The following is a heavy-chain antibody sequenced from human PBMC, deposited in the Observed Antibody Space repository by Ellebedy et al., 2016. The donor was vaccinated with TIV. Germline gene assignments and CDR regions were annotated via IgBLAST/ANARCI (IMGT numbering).Heavy chain of an antibody. D-gene: IGHD6-13*01. J-gene: IGHJ6*02. V-gene: IGHV4-30-4*02. CDR2: IYYSGNT. Sequence: MPSETLSLTCTVSGGSISSGDYYWSWIRQPPGKGLEWIGYIYYSGNTYYNPSLKSRLTISVDTSKNQFSLKLSSVTAADTAVYYCARDRIAAAGTDYYYGMDVWGQGTTVTVSS. CDR3: ARDRIAAAGTDYYYGMDV. CDR1: GGSISSGDYY.